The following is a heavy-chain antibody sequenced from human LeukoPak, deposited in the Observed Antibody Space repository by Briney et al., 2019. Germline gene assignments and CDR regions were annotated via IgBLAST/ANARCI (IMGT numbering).Heavy chain of an antibody. Sequence: GGSLRLSCVASGFTFTNYAMTWVRQAPGKGLEWLSAISGGGTSTYYADSMKGRFTISRDNSKNTLYLQMNSLRDEDTAVYYCARRGYPIDYWGQGTLVTVSS. CDR2: ISGGGTST. CDR1: GFTFTNYA. J-gene: IGHJ4*02. D-gene: IGHD2-15*01. V-gene: IGHV3-23*01. CDR3: ARRGYPIDY.